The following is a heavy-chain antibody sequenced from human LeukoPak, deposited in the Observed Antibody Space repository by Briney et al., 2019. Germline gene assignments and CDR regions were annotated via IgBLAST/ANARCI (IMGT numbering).Heavy chain of an antibody. CDR1: GFAFQTYA. V-gene: IGHV3-23*01. D-gene: IGHD5-12*01. J-gene: IGHJ4*02. Sequence: GGSLRLSCATSGFAFQTYALSWVRQAPGKGLEWVSTISGSGGHTYHADSVKGRFTISRDNSRDTLYLQMNSLRAEDTAVYYCAKFFRGVATLWEYYDCWGQGTLVTVSS. CDR2: ISGSGGHT. CDR3: AKFFRGVATLWEYYDC.